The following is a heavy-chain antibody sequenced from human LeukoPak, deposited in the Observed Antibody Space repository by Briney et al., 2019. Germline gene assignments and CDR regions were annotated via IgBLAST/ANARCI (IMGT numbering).Heavy chain of an antibody. CDR1: GFTFSSFD. Sequence: GGSLRLSCAAFGFTFSSFDMHWVRQPTGQGLEWVSTIGTASDTYYPGSVEGRFTLSRDNAKNSLYPQMNSLTAGDTAVYYCARGPPRGKYYYMDVWGKGTTVTVSS. J-gene: IGHJ6*03. CDR2: IGTASDT. D-gene: IGHD1-1*01. V-gene: IGHV3-13*01. CDR3: ARGPPRGKYYYMDV.